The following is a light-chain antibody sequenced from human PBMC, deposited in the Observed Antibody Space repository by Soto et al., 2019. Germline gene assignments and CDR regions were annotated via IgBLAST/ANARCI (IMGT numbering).Light chain of an antibody. CDR1: QSVSSN. Sequence: EIVMTQSPATLSVSPGERATLSCSASQSVSSNLAWYQQKPGQAPRLLIYGASTRATGIPARFSGSRSGTEFTLTISSLQSEDFAFYYCQQYNNWPPWTCGQGTKVEIK. CDR2: GAS. CDR3: QQYNNWPPWT. J-gene: IGKJ1*01. V-gene: IGKV3-15*01.